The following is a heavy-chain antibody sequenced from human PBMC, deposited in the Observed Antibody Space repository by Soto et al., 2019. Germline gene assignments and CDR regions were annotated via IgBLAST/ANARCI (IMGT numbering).Heavy chain of an antibody. V-gene: IGHV6-1*01. CDR2: TYYRSKWYN. CDR3: ARVRESYDILTGYPGYAFDI. J-gene: IGHJ3*02. CDR1: GDSVSSNSAA. Sequence: SQTLSLTCAISGDSVSSNSAAWNWIRQSPSRGLEWLGRTYYRSKWYNDYAVSVKSRITINPDTSKNQFSLQLNSVTPEDTAVYYCARVRESYDILTGYPGYAFDIWGQGTMVTASS. D-gene: IGHD3-9*01.